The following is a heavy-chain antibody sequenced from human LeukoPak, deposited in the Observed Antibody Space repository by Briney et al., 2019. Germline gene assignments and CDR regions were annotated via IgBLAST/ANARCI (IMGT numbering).Heavy chain of an antibody. CDR2: IIPILGIA. D-gene: IGHD6-13*01. V-gene: IGHV1-69*04. CDR3: ARLPIAAAGTRVTIAY. CDR1: GGTFSSYA. Sequence: SVKVSCKASGGTFSSYAISWVRQAPGQGLEWMGRIIPILGIANYAQKFQGRVTITADKSTSTAYMELSSPRSEDTAVYYCARLPIAAAGTRVTIAYGGQGTLATVS. J-gene: IGHJ4*02.